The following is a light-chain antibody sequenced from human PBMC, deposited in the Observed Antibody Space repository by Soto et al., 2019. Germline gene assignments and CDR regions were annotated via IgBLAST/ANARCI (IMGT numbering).Light chain of an antibody. V-gene: IGLV2-14*03. CDR2: DVS. CDR1: SSDVGSYNY. CDR3: ISYTTISTYV. Sequence: QSALTQPASVSGSPGQSIAISCTGTSSDVGSYNYVSWYQHHPGKAPKVMIYDVSSRPSGVSNRFSGSKSGNTASLTISGLQAEDEADYYCISYTTISTYVFGTGTKLTV. J-gene: IGLJ1*01.